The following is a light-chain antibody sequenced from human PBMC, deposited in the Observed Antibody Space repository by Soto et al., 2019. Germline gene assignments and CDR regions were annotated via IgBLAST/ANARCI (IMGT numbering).Light chain of an antibody. J-gene: IGKJ1*01. V-gene: IGKV3-15*01. CDR1: QRLSSN. Sequence: EIVLTQSPVTLSVSPGERVTLSCSASQRLSSNLAWYQQRPGQAPRLLIYGASTRATGVPARFSGSGSGTEFTLTISNLQPDDFATYYCQQYNSYSWTFGQGTKVDI. CDR3: QQYNSYSWT. CDR2: GAS.